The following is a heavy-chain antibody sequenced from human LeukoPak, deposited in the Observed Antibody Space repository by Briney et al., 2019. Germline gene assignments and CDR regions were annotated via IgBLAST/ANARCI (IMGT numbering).Heavy chain of an antibody. CDR2: IKTKDDGGTT. V-gene: IGHV3-15*01. CDR3: TTGYGSSWYA. D-gene: IGHD6-13*01. CDR1: FSLTRAW. J-gene: IGHJ5*02. Sequence: GGSLRLSCEARFSLTRAWMSWVRQAPGKGLEWVGRIKTKDDGGTTEYVAPVKGRFTISRDDSKNMVYLQMNSLKSEDTAVYYCTTGYGSSWYAWGQGTLVIVSS.